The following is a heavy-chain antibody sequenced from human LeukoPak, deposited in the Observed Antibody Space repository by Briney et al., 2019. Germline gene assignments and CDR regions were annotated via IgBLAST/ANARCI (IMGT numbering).Heavy chain of an antibody. J-gene: IGHJ6*02. CDR2: IYTSGST. V-gene: IGHV4-4*07. Sequence: PSETLSLTCTVSGGSISSYYWSWIRQPAGKGLEWIGRIYTSGSTNYNPSLKSRVTMSVDTSKNQFSLKLSSVTAADTAVYYCARDGSGSRKADYGDYCYYGMDVWGQGTTVTVSS. D-gene: IGHD4-17*01. CDR1: GGSISSYY. CDR3: ARDGSGSRKADYGDYCYYGMDV.